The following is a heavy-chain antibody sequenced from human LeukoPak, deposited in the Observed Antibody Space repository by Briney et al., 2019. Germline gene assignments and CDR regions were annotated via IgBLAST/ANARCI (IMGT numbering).Heavy chain of an antibody. CDR2: IIPIFGTA. V-gene: IGHV1-69*13. CDR3: ARDLEVVVITPNGY. D-gene: IGHD3-22*01. CDR1: GGTFSSCA. J-gene: IGHJ4*02. Sequence: SVKVSSMASGGTFSSCAISWVRQAPGQGPEWMGGIIPIFGTANYAQKFQGRVTITADESTSTAYMELRSLRSDDTAVYYCARDLEVVVITPNGYWGQGTLVTVSS.